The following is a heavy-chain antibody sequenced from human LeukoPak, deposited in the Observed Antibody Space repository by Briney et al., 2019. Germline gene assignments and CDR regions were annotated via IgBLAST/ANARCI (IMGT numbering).Heavy chain of an antibody. CDR3: ARGYCSSTICFQYFHH. J-gene: IGHJ1*01. CDR2: IYYSGST. V-gene: IGHV4-59*01. D-gene: IGHD2-2*01. CDR1: SDSISGSY. Sequence: SETLSLTCTVSSDSISGSYWSWIRQPPGKGLGWIGYIYYSGSTNYNPSLKSRVAISVDTSKNQFSLKLNSVTAADTAVYYCARGYCSSTICFQYFHHWGQGTLVTVSS.